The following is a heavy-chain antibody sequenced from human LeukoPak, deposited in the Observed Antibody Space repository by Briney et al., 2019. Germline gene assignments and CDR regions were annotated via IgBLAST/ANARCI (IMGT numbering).Heavy chain of an antibody. CDR2: ISAYNGNT. Sequence: ASVKVSCKASGYTFTSYGISWVRQAPGQGLEWMGWISAYNGNTNYAQKLQDRVTMTTDTSTSTAYMELRSLRSDDTAAYYCARLEIYYYDSSGYYCEDYWGQGTLVTVSS. CDR3: ARLEIYYYDSSGYYCEDY. V-gene: IGHV1-18*01. D-gene: IGHD3-22*01. J-gene: IGHJ4*02. CDR1: GYTFTSYG.